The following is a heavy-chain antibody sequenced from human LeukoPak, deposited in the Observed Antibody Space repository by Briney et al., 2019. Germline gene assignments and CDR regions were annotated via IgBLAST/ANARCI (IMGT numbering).Heavy chain of an antibody. Sequence: PSETLSLTCAVYGGSFSGYCWGWIRQPPGKGLEWIGEINHSGSTNYNPSLKSRVTISVDTSKNQFSLKLSSVTAADTAVYYCARLRYDILTGYASDAFDIWGQGTMVTVSS. CDR2: INHSGST. D-gene: IGHD3-9*01. J-gene: IGHJ3*02. V-gene: IGHV4-34*01. CDR1: GGSFSGYC. CDR3: ARLRYDILTGYASDAFDI.